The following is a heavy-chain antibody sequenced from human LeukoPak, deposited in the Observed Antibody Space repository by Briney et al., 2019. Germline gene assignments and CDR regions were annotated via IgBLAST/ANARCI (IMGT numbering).Heavy chain of an antibody. V-gene: IGHV3-23*01. Sequence: GGSLRLSCAASGVTSSSYAMSWVRQAPGKGLEWVSGISGSGGSTYYADSVKGRFTISRDNSKNTLYLQMNSLRAEDTAVYYCAKVRRYYDSAGYWGQGTLVTVSS. J-gene: IGHJ4*02. CDR3: AKVRRYYDSAGY. CDR1: GVTSSSYA. CDR2: ISGSGGST. D-gene: IGHD3-22*01.